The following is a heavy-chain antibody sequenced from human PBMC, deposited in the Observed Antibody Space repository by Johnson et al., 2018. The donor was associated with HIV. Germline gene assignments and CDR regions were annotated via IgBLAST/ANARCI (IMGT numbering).Heavy chain of an antibody. V-gene: IGHV3-11*04. D-gene: IGHD3-22*01. CDR2: ISGTGSTT. Sequence: QVQLVESGGGLVKPGGSLRLSCTASGFTFSDYYMPWIRQAPGKGLDWLSYISGTGSTTYYPDSVKGRFTISRDNAKNTLYLQMNSLRAEDTAVYYCARVTYYYDSSGLTGRAFDIWGQGTMVTVSS. J-gene: IGHJ3*02. CDR1: GFTFSDYY. CDR3: ARVTYYYDSSGLTGRAFDI.